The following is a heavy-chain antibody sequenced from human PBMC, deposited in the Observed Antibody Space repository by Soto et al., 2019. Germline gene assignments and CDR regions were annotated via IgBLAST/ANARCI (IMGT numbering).Heavy chain of an antibody. D-gene: IGHD2-21*02. CDR1: GGTFSSFA. J-gene: IGHJ3*02. Sequence: QVQLVQSGAEVKKPGSSVKVSCKASGGTFSSFAISWVGQAPGQGLEWMGGIIPIFGTANYAQKFQGRVTITADEATSTAYMELSSLRSEDTAVYYCARRQHIVVVTAILGGAFDIWGQGTMVTVSS. CDR3: ARRQHIVVVTAILGGAFDI. CDR2: IIPIFGTA. V-gene: IGHV1-69*01.